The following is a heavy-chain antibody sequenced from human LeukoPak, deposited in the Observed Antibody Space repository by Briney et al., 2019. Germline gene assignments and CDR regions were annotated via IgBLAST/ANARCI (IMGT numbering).Heavy chain of an antibody. CDR3: AKSDFGVAIMVRY. CDR2: MSGGGDDI. J-gene: IGHJ4*02. V-gene: IGHV3-23*01. CDR1: GFTFSSYA. D-gene: IGHD3-3*01. Sequence: GGSLRLSCAASGFTFSSYAMSWVRQAPGKGLEWVSVMSGGGDDIQYADSVKGRFTISRDNSRNTLYLQMNSLRAEDTGVYYCAKSDFGVAIMVRYWGQGTLVTVSS.